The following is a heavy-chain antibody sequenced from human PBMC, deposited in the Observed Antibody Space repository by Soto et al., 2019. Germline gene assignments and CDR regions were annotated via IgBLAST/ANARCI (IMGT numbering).Heavy chain of an antibody. D-gene: IGHD3-22*01. CDR2: FDPEDGET. CDR3: ATVPSYYDSSGHGDY. J-gene: IGHJ4*02. V-gene: IGHV1-24*01. CDR1: GYTLTELS. Sequence: ASVKVSCKVSGYTLTELSMHWVRQAPGKGLEWMGGFDPEDGETIYAQKFQGRVTMTEDTSTDTAYMELSSLRSEDTAVYYCATVPSYYDSSGHGDYWGQGTLGSVSS.